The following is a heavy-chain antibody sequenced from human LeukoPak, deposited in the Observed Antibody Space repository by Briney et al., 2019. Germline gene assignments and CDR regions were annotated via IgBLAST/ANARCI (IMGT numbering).Heavy chain of an antibody. CDR1: GYTFTGYY. V-gene: IGHV1-2*02. J-gene: IGHJ4*02. Sequence: GASVKVSCKASGYTFTGYYMHWVRQAPGQGLEWMGWISPNSGGTNYAQKFQGRVTMTRDTSISTAYMELSRLRSDDMAVYYCARDSGSNYDYWGQGTLVTVSS. D-gene: IGHD4-11*01. CDR3: ARDSGSNYDY. CDR2: ISPNSGGT.